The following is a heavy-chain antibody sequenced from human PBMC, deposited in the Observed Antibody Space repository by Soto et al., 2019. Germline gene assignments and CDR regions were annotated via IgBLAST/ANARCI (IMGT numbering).Heavy chain of an antibody. V-gene: IGHV1-69*08. D-gene: IGHD1-7*01. Sequence: QVQLVQSGAEVKKPGSSVKVSCKASGGTFSSYTISWVRQAPGQGLEWMGRIIPILGIANYAQKFQGRVTITACKSTSTAYMELSSLRSEDTAVYYCARDLPSGITGTTDNWFDPWGQGTLVTVSS. CDR3: ARDLPSGITGTTDNWFDP. J-gene: IGHJ5*02. CDR1: GGTFSSYT. CDR2: IIPILGIA.